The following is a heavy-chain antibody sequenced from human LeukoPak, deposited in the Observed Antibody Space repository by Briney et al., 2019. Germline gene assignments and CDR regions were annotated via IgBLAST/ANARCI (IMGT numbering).Heavy chain of an antibody. V-gene: IGHV1-8*03. CDR1: GYTFTSYD. J-gene: IGHJ6*03. CDR2: MNPNSGNT. D-gene: IGHD3-10*01. Sequence: ASVKVSCKASGYTFTSYDINWVRQATGQGLEWMGWMNPNSGNTGYAQKFQGRVTITRNTSVSTAYMELSSLRSEDTAVYYCARGLSGSGSYYIYYYYMDVWGKGTTVTVSS. CDR3: ARGLSGSGSYYIYYYYMDV.